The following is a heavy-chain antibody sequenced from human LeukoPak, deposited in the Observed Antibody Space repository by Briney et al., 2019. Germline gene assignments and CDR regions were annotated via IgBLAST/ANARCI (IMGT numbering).Heavy chain of an antibody. J-gene: IGHJ5*02. CDR1: GFTFSSYA. D-gene: IGHD3-10*01. Sequence: PGGSLRLSCAASGFTFSSYAMSWVRQAPGKGLEWVSAISGSGGSTYYADSVKGRFTISRDNSKNTLYLQMNSLRAEDTAVYYCARDRGYYGSGSYFQFDPWGQGILVTVSS. CDR3: ARDRGYYGSGSYFQFDP. CDR2: ISGSGGST. V-gene: IGHV3-23*01.